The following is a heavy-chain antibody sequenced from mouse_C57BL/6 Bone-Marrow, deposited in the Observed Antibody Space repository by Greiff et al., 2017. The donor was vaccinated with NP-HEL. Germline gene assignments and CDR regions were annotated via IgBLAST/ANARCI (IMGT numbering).Heavy chain of an antibody. CDR3: ARDGNPYYYAMDY. J-gene: IGHJ4*01. Sequence: QVQLQQPGAELVKPGASVKLSCKASDYTFTSYWMQWVKQRPGQGLEWIGEIDPSDSYTNYNQKFKGKATLTVDTSSSTAYMQLSSLTSEDSAVYYCARDGNPYYYAMDYWGQGTSVTVSS. CDR1: DYTFTSYW. D-gene: IGHD2-1*01. CDR2: IDPSDSYT. V-gene: IGHV1-50*01.